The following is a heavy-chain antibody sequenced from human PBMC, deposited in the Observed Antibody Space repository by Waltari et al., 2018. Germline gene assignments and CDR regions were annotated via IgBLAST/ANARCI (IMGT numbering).Heavy chain of an antibody. CDR1: SYSIRSGYY. D-gene: IGHD4-17*01. CDR3: ARKSTVTFGY. Sequence: QVQLQESGPGLVKPSETLSLTCTVSSYSIRSGYYWGWIRQLPGKGLEWIGSIYHSGSTDYNPSLKSRVTISVDTSKNQFSLKLSSVTAADTAVYYCARKSTVTFGYWGQGTLVTVSS. J-gene: IGHJ4*02. V-gene: IGHV4-38-2*02. CDR2: IYHSGST.